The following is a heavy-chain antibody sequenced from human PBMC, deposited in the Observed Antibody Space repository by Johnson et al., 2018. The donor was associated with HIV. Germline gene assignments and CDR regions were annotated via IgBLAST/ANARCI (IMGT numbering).Heavy chain of an antibody. J-gene: IGHJ3*02. CDR1: GFTFRDYY. Sequence: QEQLVESGGGLVKPGGSLRLSCAASGFTFRDYYMSWIRQAPGKGLEWVAYISSSGSSISYADSVKGRFTISRDNAKNSLYLQMNSLRAEDTALYYCARATHYYDSSGYYIDAFDIWGQGTMVTVSS. CDR2: ISSSGSSI. V-gene: IGHV3-11*01. D-gene: IGHD3-22*01. CDR3: ARATHYYDSSGYYIDAFDI.